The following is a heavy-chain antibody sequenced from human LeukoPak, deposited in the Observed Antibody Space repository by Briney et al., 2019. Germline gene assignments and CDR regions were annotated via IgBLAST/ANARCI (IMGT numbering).Heavy chain of an antibody. CDR1: GYTFTGYY. CDR2: INPNSGGT. Sequence: ASVKVSCKASGYTFTGYYMHWVRQAPGQGLEWMGWINPNSGGTNYAQKFQGWVTMTRDTSISTAYMELSRLRSDDMAVYYCARLAYCGGDCYRFDYWGQGTLVTVSS. J-gene: IGHJ4*02. V-gene: IGHV1-2*04. CDR3: ARLAYCGGDCYRFDY. D-gene: IGHD2-21*02.